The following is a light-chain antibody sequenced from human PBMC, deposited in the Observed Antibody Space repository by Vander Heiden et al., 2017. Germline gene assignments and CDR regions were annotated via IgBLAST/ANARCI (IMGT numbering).Light chain of an antibody. Sequence: DIVMTQSPDSLVVSLGERATINCKSSQSVLYSSNNKNYLAWYQQKPGQSPNMLIYGASTRESGVTDRFSGSGSGTDFTLTISSLKAEDVAVYYCQQYYNTPYTFGQGTKLEI. CDR1: QSVLYSSNNKNY. V-gene: IGKV4-1*01. J-gene: IGKJ2*01. CDR2: GAS. CDR3: QQYYNTPYT.